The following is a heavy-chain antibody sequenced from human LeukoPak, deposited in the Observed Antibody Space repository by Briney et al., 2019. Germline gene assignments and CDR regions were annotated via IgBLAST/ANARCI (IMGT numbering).Heavy chain of an antibody. D-gene: IGHD2-2*01. CDR1: GFTFDDYG. J-gene: IGHJ4*02. CDR3: ARVASHYCSSTSCYPFDY. CDR2: INWNGGST. Sequence: PGGSLRLSCGAWGFTFDDYGMSWVRQAPGKGLEWVSGINWNGGSTGYADSVKGRFTISRDNAKNSLYLQMNSLRAEDTALYYCARVASHYCSSTSCYPFDYWGQGTLVTVSS. V-gene: IGHV3-20*04.